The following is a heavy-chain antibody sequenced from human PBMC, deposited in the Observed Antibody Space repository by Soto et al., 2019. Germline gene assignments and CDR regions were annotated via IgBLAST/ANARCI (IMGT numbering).Heavy chain of an antibody. Sequence: PGGSLRLSCAASGFTVINNYMRWVRQAPGKGLEWVSVIDSGGGTYYEDSVKGRFTISRDNSKNTLYLQMNSLSAEDTAVYYCAREYNYSDLDYWGQGTTVTVSS. CDR3: AREYNYSDLDY. D-gene: IGHD1-1*01. V-gene: IGHV3-53*01. CDR2: IDSGGGT. J-gene: IGHJ6*02. CDR1: GFTVINNY.